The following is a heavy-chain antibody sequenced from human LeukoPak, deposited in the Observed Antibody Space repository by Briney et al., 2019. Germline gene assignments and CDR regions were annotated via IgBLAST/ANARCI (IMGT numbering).Heavy chain of an antibody. CDR1: RFTFSSYT. CDR3: TRGSYGDYEY. Sequence: PGGSLRLSFSASRFTFSSYTMNWVRQAPGKGLEWVSSIDPSSTYIYYADSVKGRFTISRDNAQNSLYLQMNSLRAEDTAVYYCTRGSYGDYEYWGQGTLVTVSS. V-gene: IGHV3-21*01. CDR2: IDPSSTYI. D-gene: IGHD4-17*01. J-gene: IGHJ4*02.